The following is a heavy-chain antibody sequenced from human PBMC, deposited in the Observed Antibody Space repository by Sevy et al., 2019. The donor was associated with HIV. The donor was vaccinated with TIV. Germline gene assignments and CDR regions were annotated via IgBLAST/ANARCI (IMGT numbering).Heavy chain of an antibody. CDR1: GFTFNYHF. J-gene: IGHJ4*02. D-gene: IGHD3-10*01. CDR2: ISSASSYI. V-gene: IGHV3-21*01. CDR3: ARGDYYGSLYYFDY. Sequence: GGSLRLSCAASGFTFNYHFMNWVRQVPGKGLEWVSYISSASSYINYSDSVKGRCTISRDNAKNLVFLEMNNLIPEDTAIYFCARGDYYGSLYYFDYWGQGTLVTVSS.